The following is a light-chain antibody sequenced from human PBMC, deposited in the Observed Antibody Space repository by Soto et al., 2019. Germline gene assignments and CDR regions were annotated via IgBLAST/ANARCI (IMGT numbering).Light chain of an antibody. V-gene: IGKV3-20*01. CDR2: DAS. Sequence: EFVLTQSPGTLSLSPGERATLSSRVSQTVRNNYLAWYQQKPGQAPRLXIYDASSRDTGIPDRFSGGGSGTEFTLTISRLEPEDFAVYYCQQFSSFPLTFGGGTKVDIK. J-gene: IGKJ4*01. CDR1: QTVRNNY. CDR3: QQFSSFPLT.